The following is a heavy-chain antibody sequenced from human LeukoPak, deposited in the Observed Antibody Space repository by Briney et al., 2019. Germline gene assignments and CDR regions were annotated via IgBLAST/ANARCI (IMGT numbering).Heavy chain of an antibody. V-gene: IGHV3-30*03. Sequence: GGSLRLSCAASGFTFSSYGMHWVRQAPGKGLEWVAVISYDGSNKYYADSVKGRFTISRDNSKNTLYLQMNSLRVEDTAVYYCLGAFDFWGQGTMVTVSS. J-gene: IGHJ3*01. CDR2: ISYDGSNK. CDR3: LGAFDF. CDR1: GFTFSSYG.